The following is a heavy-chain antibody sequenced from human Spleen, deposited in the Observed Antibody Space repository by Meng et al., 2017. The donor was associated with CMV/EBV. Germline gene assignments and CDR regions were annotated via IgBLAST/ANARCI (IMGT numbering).Heavy chain of an antibody. CDR2: INPNNGDT. CDR1: GYSFTDYS. D-gene: IGHD3-16*01. J-gene: IGHJ4*02. Sequence: SCTTYGYSFTDYSLDWVRQAPGQGLEWMGRINPNNGDTNYAQKFQGRVTMTRDTSISTIYMELSRVTFDDAAIYYCARDYWGSYEYWGQGTLVTVSS. V-gene: IGHV1-2*06. CDR3: ARDYWGSYEY.